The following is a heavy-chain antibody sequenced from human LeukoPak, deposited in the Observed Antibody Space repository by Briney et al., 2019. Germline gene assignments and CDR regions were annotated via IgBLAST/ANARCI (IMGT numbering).Heavy chain of an antibody. CDR3: ARGPYGSGSFFDY. D-gene: IGHD3-10*01. Sequence: SETLSLTCAVYGGSFSGYYWSCIRQPPGKGLEWIGEINHSGSTNYNPSLKSRVTISVDTSKNQFSLKLSSVTAADTAVYYCARGPYGSGSFFDYWGQGTLVTVSS. V-gene: IGHV4-34*01. CDR1: GGSFSGYY. CDR2: INHSGST. J-gene: IGHJ4*02.